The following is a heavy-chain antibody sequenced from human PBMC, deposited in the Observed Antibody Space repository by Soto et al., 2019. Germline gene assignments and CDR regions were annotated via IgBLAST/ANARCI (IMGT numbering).Heavy chain of an antibody. V-gene: IGHV3-30*18. CDR1: GFTFSSYG. CDR2: ISYDGSNK. J-gene: IGHJ6*02. CDR3: AKIRQTFYYYGIDV. Sequence: SCAASGFTFSSYGIHWVRQAPGKGLECVAFISYDGSNKYYADSVRGRFTISRDKSKNTPYLQMNSLRTEETAVYYCAKIRQTFYYYGIDVWGQGTTVTVSS. D-gene: IGHD3-16*01.